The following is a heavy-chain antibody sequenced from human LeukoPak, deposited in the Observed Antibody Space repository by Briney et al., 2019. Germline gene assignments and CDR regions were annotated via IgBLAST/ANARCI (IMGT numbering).Heavy chain of an antibody. CDR1: GFTFDDYT. CDR3: AKDPRVDTAVVHHYWYFDL. Sequence: GGSLRLSCAASGFTFDDYTMHWVRQAPGKGLEWVSLISWDGGSTYYADSVKGRFTISRDNSKNTLYLQMNSLRADDTAVYYCAKDPRVDTAVVHHYWYFDLWGRGTLVTVSS. J-gene: IGHJ2*01. CDR2: ISWDGGST. V-gene: IGHV3-43*01. D-gene: IGHD5-18*01.